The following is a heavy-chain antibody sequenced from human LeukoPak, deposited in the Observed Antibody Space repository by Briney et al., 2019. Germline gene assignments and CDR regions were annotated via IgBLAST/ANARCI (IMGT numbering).Heavy chain of an antibody. D-gene: IGHD4-17*01. V-gene: IGHV4-34*01. CDR2: INHGGST. Sequence: SETLSLTCAVYGGSFSGYYWSWIRQPPGKGLEWIGEINHGGSTNYNPSLKSRVSISVDTSKNQFSLRLISVTAADTAVYYCARVVRGAVTSNCFDPWGQGTLVTVSS. CDR3: ARVVRGAVTSNCFDP. J-gene: IGHJ5*02. CDR1: GGSFSGYY.